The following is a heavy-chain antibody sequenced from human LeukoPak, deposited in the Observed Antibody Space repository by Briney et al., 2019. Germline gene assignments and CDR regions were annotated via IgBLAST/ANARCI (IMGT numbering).Heavy chain of an antibody. D-gene: IGHD3-3*01. Sequence: SETLSLTCTVSGGSISSGGYYWSRIRQHPGKGLEWIGYIYYSGSTYYNPSLKSRVTISVDTSKNQFSLKLSSVTAADTAVYYCARTNPYYDFWSGYPNDYWGQGTLVTVSS. V-gene: IGHV4-31*03. CDR1: GGSISSGGYY. CDR2: IYYSGST. CDR3: ARTNPYYDFWSGYPNDY. J-gene: IGHJ4*02.